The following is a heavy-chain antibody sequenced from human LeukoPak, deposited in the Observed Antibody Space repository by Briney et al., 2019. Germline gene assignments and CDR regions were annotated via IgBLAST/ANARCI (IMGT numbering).Heavy chain of an antibody. V-gene: IGHV3-21*05. CDR3: ARADYYRFDY. D-gene: IGHD3-22*01. CDR2: ITSSGNHI. Sequence: PGGSLRLSCAVSGITLSNYGMSWVRQAPGKGLEWVSYITSSGNHIYYADSVKGRLTISRDNAKNSLYLQMNSLRAEDTAVYYCARADYYRFDYWGQGTLVTVSS. J-gene: IGHJ4*02. CDR1: GITLSNYG.